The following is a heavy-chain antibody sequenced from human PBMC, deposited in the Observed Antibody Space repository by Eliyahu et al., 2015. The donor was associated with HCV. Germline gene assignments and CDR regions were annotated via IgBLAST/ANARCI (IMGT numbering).Heavy chain of an antibody. D-gene: IGHD1-26*01. Sequence: QVQLVESGGGLVKPGGSLKLSCVGSGFTFXGXYLXWIRQAPGKGLEWLSYINSSGVYTDYADSVKGRFTISRDNAKNTLYLQMDRLRVDDTAVYYCARATGPGVGASSYWGQGALVTVSS. V-gene: IGHV3-11*05. CDR3: ARATGPGVGASSY. J-gene: IGHJ4*02. CDR2: INSSGVYT. CDR1: GFTFXGXY.